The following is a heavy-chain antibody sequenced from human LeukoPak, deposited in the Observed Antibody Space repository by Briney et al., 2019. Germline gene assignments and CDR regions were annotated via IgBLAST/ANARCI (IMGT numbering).Heavy chain of an antibody. Sequence: GGSLRLSCAASGFTLSSYAMHWVRQAPGKGLEWVAVISYDGSNKYYADSVKGRFTISRDNSKNTLYLQMNSLRAEDTAVYYCAKSADPFDYWGQGTLVTVSS. CDR2: ISYDGSNK. CDR3: AKSADPFDY. D-gene: IGHD2-2*01. V-gene: IGHV3-30*04. CDR1: GFTLSSYA. J-gene: IGHJ4*02.